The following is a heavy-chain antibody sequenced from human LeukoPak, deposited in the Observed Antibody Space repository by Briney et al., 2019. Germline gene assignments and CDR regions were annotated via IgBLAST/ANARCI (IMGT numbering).Heavy chain of an antibody. D-gene: IGHD4-23*01. Sequence: ASQTLSLTCTVSGGSISSGGYYWSWIRQHPGKGLEWIGYIYYSGSTYYNPSLKSRVTISVDTSKNQFSLKLSSVTAADTAVYYCASSSLTTVVTPRYFDLWGRGTLVTVSS. CDR1: GGSISSGGYY. J-gene: IGHJ2*01. CDR3: ASSSLTTVVTPRYFDL. V-gene: IGHV4-31*03. CDR2: IYYSGST.